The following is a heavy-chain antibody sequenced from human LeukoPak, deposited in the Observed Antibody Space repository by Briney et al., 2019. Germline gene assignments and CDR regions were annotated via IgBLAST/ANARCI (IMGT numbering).Heavy chain of an antibody. J-gene: IGHJ5*02. CDR1: GGSISSYY. CDR3: VREQVNWFDP. CDR2: IYYSGST. Sequence: SETLSLTCTVSGGSISSYYWSWIRQPPGKGLEWIGYIYYSGSTNYNPSLKSRVTISVDTSKNQFSLKLSSVTAADTAVYYCVREQVNWFDPWGQGTLVTVSS. V-gene: IGHV4-59*12.